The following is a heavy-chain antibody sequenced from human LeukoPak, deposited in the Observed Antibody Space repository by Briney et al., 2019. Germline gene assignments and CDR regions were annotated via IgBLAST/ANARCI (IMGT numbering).Heavy chain of an antibody. CDR1: GYTFTGYY. V-gene: IGHV1-2*06. D-gene: IGHD6-6*01. CDR2: INPNSGGT. J-gene: IGHJ4*02. CDR3: ARGRYSSSSHFDY. Sequence: ASVKASCXASGYTFTGYYMHWVRQAPGQGLEWMGRINPNSGGTNYAQKFQGRVTMTRDTSISTAYMELSRLRSDDTAVYYCARGRYSSSSHFDYWGQGTLVTVSS.